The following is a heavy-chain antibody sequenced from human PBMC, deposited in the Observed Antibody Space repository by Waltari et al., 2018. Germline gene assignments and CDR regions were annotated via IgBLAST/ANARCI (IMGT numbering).Heavy chain of an antibody. D-gene: IGHD2-2*01. CDR1: GYTFTDFA. J-gene: IGHJ6*02. V-gene: IGHV7-4-1*01. CDR2: INTEPGKR. Sequence: VQLVQSGSELKKPGASVKVSCKTSGYTFTDFAIIWVRQVPGHGLEWMGWINTEPGKRMYAQAFTGRPVFSVDSAASTAYLQIDNLDAEDTAVYFCARDQGGASSRWGQGTAVFVSS. CDR3: ARDQGGASSR.